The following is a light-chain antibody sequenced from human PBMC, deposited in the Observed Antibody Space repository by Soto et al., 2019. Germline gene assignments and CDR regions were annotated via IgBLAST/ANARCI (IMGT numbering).Light chain of an antibody. J-gene: IGKJ1*01. CDR3: QQYDNFPRT. CDR1: QTVGSSY. CDR2: GTS. Sequence: EIVLTQSPGTLSLSPGEGATLSCRASQTVGSSYLAWYQQKPGQAPRLLIYGTSSRATGIPDRFSGGGSGTDFTLTISRLEPEDSAVYYCQQYDNFPRTFGQGTKVEIK. V-gene: IGKV3-20*01.